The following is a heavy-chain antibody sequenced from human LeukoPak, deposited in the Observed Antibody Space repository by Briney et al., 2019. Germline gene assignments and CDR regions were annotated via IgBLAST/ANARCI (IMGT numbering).Heavy chain of an antibody. Sequence: GSLRLSCAASGFTFSSYWMSWVRQAPGKGLEWVANIKQDGSEKYYVDSVKGRFTISRDNAKNSLYLQKNSLRAEDTAVYYCARDQPAMVREHWGQGTLVTVSS. D-gene: IGHD3-10*01. CDR2: IKQDGSEK. V-gene: IGHV3-7*01. CDR3: ARDQPAMVREH. CDR1: GFTFSSYW. J-gene: IGHJ1*01.